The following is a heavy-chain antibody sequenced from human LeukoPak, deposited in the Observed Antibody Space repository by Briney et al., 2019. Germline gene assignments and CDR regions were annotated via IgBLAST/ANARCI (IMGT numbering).Heavy chain of an antibody. J-gene: IGHJ4*02. Sequence: PGGSLRLSCAASGFTFSNYYMHWVRQAPGEGLVWISGINSDGSSNYYGDSVKGRFTISRDNARKTLYLLMSSLRAEDSAIYYWVRYRPAPAWGQGTLVTVAS. CDR1: GFTFSNYY. CDR3: VRYRPAPA. V-gene: IGHV3-74*01. CDR2: INSDGSSN. D-gene: IGHD2-8*01.